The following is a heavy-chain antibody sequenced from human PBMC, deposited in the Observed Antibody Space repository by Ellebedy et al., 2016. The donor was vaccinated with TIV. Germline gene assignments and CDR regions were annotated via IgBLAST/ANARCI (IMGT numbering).Heavy chain of an antibody. CDR3: AKLAGIHPWYFDH. V-gene: IGHV3-33*06. D-gene: IGHD2-15*01. CDR1: GFTFSSYG. J-gene: IGHJ4*02. Sequence: GESLKISCAASGFTFSSYGMHWVRQAPGKGLEWVAVIWYDGGNKFYADSVMGRFTISRDNSKNSLYLQMDSLRAEDTAVYYCAKLAGIHPWYFDHWGQGTLVPVSS. CDR2: IWYDGGNK.